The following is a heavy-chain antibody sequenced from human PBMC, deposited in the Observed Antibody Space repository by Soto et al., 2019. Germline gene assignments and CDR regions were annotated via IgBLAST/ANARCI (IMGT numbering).Heavy chain of an antibody. J-gene: IGHJ6*02. D-gene: IGHD1-26*01. CDR3: ARELLSGNYFHYYGLDV. Sequence: PSPTLSLTCAISGDSVSSNSAAWSWIRQSPSRGLEWLGRTYYRSKWYDDFAVSVKSRITINPDTSKNQFSLQLSSVTPEDTAVYYCARELLSGNYFHYYGLDVWGQGTTVTVSS. V-gene: IGHV6-1*01. CDR2: TYYRSKWYD. CDR1: GDSVSSNSAA.